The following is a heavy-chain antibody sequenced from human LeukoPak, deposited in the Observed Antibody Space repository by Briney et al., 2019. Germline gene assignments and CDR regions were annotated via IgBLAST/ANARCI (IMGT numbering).Heavy chain of an antibody. CDR2: IYYSGST. CDR1: GGSISSSSYY. Sequence: SETLSVTCTVSGGSISSSSYYWGWIRQPPGKGLEWIGSIYYSGSTYYNPSLKSRVTISVDTSKNQFSLKLSSVTAADTAVYYCARGRRVHYYYYYMDVWGKGTTVTISS. CDR3: ARGRRVHYYYYYMDV. V-gene: IGHV4-39*07. J-gene: IGHJ6*03. D-gene: IGHD4/OR15-4a*01.